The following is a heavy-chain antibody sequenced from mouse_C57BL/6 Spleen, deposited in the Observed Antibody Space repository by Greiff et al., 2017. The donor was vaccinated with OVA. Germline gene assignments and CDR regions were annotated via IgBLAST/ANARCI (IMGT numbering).Heavy chain of an antibody. CDR1: GYTFTDYN. CDR3: ARSYDGYYDYAMDY. CDR2: INPNNGGT. D-gene: IGHD2-3*01. J-gene: IGHJ4*01. V-gene: IGHV1-22*01. Sequence: VQLQQSGPELVKPGASVKMSCKASGYTFTDYNMHWVKQSHGKSLEWIGYINPNNGGTSYNQKFKGKDTLTVNKSSSTAYMELRSLTSEDSAVYYCARSYDGYYDYAMDYWGQGTSVTVSS.